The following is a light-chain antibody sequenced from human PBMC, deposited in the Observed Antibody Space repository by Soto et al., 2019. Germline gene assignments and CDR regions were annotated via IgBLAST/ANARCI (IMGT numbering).Light chain of an antibody. CDR3: SSYTSSSTPRVV. V-gene: IGLV2-14*01. CDR2: DVS. J-gene: IGLJ2*01. CDR1: SSDVGGYNY. Sequence: QSALIQPASVSGSPGQSITISCTGTSSDVGGYNYVSWYQQHPGKAPKLMIYDVSNRPSGVSNRFSGSKSGNTASLTISGLQAEDEADYYCSSYTSSSTPRVVFGGGTKLTVL.